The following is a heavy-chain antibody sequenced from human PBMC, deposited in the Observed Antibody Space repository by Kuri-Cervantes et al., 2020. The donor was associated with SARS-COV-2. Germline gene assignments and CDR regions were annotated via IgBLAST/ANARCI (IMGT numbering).Heavy chain of an antibody. J-gene: IGHJ4*02. CDR3: TSGSCSGGRCYYSFDY. V-gene: IGHV3-73*01. CDR1: GFTFSGSA. Sequence: GESLKISCAASGFTFSGSAIHWVRQASGKGLEWVGRIRSKPNNYATAYTASVKGRFTIFRDDSENTAYLQMNSLKTEDTAVYFCTSGSCSGGRCYYSFDYWGQGTLVTVSS. D-gene: IGHD2-15*01. CDR2: IRSKPNNYAT.